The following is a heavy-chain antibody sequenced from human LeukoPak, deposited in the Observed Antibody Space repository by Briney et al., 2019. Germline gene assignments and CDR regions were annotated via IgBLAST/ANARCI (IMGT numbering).Heavy chain of an antibody. CDR3: ARGGYYDSSGYYIDY. CDR1: GGSISSYY. D-gene: IGHD3-22*01. J-gene: IGHJ4*02. Sequence: SETLSLTCTVSGGSISSYYWSWIRQPPGKGLEWIGYIYYSGSTNYDPSLKSRVTISVDTSKNQFSLKLSSVTAADTAVYYCARGGYYDSSGYYIDYWGQGTLVTVSS. CDR2: IYYSGST. V-gene: IGHV4-59*01.